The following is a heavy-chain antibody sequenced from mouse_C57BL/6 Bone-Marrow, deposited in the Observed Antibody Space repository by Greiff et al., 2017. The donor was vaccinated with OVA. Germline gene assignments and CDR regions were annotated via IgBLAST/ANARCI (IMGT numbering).Heavy chain of an antibody. Sequence: EVMLVESGGGLVQPGGSLKLSCAASGFTFSDSGLAWVRQAPRKGPEWVAFISNLAYSIYYADTVTGRFTISRENAKNTLYLEMSSLRSEDTAMYYCARGAYGRAMDYWGQGTSVTVSS. J-gene: IGHJ4*01. CDR1: GFTFSDSG. V-gene: IGHV5-15*01. CDR2: ISNLAYSI. CDR3: ARGAYGRAMDY. D-gene: IGHD1-1*01.